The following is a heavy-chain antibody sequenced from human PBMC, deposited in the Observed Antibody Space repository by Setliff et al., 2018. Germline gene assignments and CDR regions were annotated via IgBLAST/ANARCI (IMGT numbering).Heavy chain of an antibody. D-gene: IGHD3-16*01. J-gene: IGHJ4*02. Sequence: SETLSLTCTVSDGVLYGYYWSWIRQPPGKGLEWIGRIYTNGGTNYSPSLKSRVTMSIDTSKNQFSLKLNSVTAEDTAIYYCAGDPPGPHLVYTYWGQGALVTVSS. CDR2: IYTNGGT. CDR1: DGVLYGYY. CDR3: AGDPPGPHLVYTY. V-gene: IGHV4-4*07.